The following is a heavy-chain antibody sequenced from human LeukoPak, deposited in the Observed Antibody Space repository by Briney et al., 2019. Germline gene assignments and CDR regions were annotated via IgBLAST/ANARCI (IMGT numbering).Heavy chain of an antibody. Sequence: ASVKVSCKASGYTFTSYDINWVRQATGQGLEWMGWMNPNSGNTGYAQKFQGRVTMTRNTSISTAYMELSSLRSEDTAVYYCARGYSYGAGTYYYYYMDVWGKGTTVTISS. CDR2: MNPNSGNT. CDR3: ARGYSYGAGTYYYYYMDV. D-gene: IGHD5-18*01. V-gene: IGHV1-8*01. J-gene: IGHJ6*03. CDR1: GYTFTSYD.